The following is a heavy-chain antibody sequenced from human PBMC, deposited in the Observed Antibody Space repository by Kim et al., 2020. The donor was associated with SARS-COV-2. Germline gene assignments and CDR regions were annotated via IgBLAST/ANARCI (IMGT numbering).Heavy chain of an antibody. CDR3: ARGSGDWFY. V-gene: IGHV3-7*01. D-gene: IGHD2-21*02. Sequence: SEIYYVGSVEHRFTISRDNAKISLYLQMNSVRAEDTAVYYCARGSGDWFYWGQGTLVTVSS. J-gene: IGHJ4*02. CDR2: SEI.